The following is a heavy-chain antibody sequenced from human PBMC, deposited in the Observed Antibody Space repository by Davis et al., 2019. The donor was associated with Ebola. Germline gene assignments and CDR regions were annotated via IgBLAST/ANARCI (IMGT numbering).Heavy chain of an antibody. CDR2: INPSTGDT. D-gene: IGHD3-10*01. J-gene: IGHJ5*02. V-gene: IGHV1-2*02. CDR1: GYTSTGYY. CDR3: ARGFSFDP. Sequence: AASVKVSCKASGYTSTGYYIHWVRQAPGQGLEWMGWINPSTGDTNSAQRFQGRVTMTRDTSITTAYMELSRLRSDDTAVYYCARGFSFDPWGQGTLVTVSS.